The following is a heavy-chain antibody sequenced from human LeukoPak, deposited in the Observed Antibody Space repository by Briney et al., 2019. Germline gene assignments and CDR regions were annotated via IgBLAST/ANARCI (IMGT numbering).Heavy chain of an antibody. CDR2: INPDGSTT. J-gene: IGHJ5*02. CDR1: GFTFSSHW. Sequence: GGSLRLSCVASGFTFSSHWMPWVRQAPGEGLVWVSRINPDGSTTKNADSVKGRFTISRDNARSTVFPQLNSLRAEDTAVYYCAREINKWFDPWGQGTLVTVSS. CDR3: AREINKWFDP. V-gene: IGHV3-74*03.